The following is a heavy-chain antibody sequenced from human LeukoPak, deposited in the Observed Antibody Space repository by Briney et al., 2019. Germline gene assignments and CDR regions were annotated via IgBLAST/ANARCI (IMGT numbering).Heavy chain of an antibody. Sequence: GASVTVSYKDSGYTFTNYGISWVRQAPGEGREWMGWISAYNGNTNYAQKLQGRVTMTTDTSTSTAYMELRSLRSDDTAVYYCARMVRGVSSWFDPWGQGTLVTVSS. CDR1: GYTFTNYG. V-gene: IGHV1-18*01. CDR3: ARMVRGVSSWFDP. CDR2: ISAYNGNT. D-gene: IGHD3-10*01. J-gene: IGHJ5*02.